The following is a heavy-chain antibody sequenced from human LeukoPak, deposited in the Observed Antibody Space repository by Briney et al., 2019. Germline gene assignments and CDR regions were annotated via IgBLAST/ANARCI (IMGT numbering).Heavy chain of an antibody. V-gene: IGHV4-61*08. CDR2: IYYSGST. J-gene: IGHJ3*02. CDR1: GGSISSGGYY. CDR3: ARAGNIDAFDI. Sequence: SETLSLTCTVSGGSISSGGYYWSWIRQPPGKGLEWIGYIYYSGSTNYNPSLKSRVTISVDTSKNQFSLKLSSVTAADTAVYYCARAGNIDAFDIWGQGTMVTVSS.